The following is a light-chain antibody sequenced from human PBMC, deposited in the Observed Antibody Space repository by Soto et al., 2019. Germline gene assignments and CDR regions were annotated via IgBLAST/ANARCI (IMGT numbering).Light chain of an antibody. J-gene: IGLJ2*01. CDR3: PSYDGSLSGWV. CDR1: SSNIGAGYD. Sequence: QSVLTQPPSVSGAPGQRVTISCTGSSSNIGAGYDVHWYQQLPGTAPKLLIYGNSNRPSGVPDRFSGSKSVTSASLAITGLQAVDEADYYGPSYDGSLSGWVFGGGTKLTVL. CDR2: GNS. V-gene: IGLV1-40*01.